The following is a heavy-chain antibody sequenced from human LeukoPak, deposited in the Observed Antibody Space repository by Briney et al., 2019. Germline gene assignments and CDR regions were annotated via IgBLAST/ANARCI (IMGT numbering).Heavy chain of an antibody. CDR3: AATNDYGDYVLAFDI. Sequence: PSETLSLTCAVYGGSLSGYYWSWIRQPPGKGLEWIGEINHSGSTNYNPSLKSRVTISVDTSKNQFSLKLSSVTAADTAVYYCAATNDYGDYVLAFDIWGQGTMVTVSS. V-gene: IGHV4-34*01. CDR2: INHSGST. D-gene: IGHD4-17*01. CDR1: GGSLSGYY. J-gene: IGHJ3*02.